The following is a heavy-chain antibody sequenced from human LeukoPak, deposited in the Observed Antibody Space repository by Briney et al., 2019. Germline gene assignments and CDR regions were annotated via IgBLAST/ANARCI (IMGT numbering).Heavy chain of an antibody. V-gene: IGHV3-33*01. Sequence: GRSLRLSCAASGFTFSSYGMHWVRQAPGKGLEWVAVIWYDGSNKYYADSVKGRFTISRDNSKNTLYLQMNSLRAGDTAVYYCARDEMAPYYYGMDVWGQGTTVTVSS. J-gene: IGHJ6*02. CDR1: GFTFSSYG. CDR2: IWYDGSNK. D-gene: IGHD5-24*01. CDR3: ARDEMAPYYYGMDV.